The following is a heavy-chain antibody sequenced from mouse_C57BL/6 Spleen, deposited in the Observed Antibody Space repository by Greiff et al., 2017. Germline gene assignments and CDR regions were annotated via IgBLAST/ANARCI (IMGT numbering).Heavy chain of an antibody. J-gene: IGHJ1*03. Sequence: VQLKQSGPELVKPGASVKIPCKASGYTFTDYNMDWVKQSHGKSLEWIGDINPNNGGTIYNQKFKGKATLTVDKSSSTAYMELRSLTSEDTAVYYCAREQGYSNSWYFDVWGTGTTVTVSS. D-gene: IGHD2-5*01. CDR2: INPNNGGT. CDR1: GYTFTDYN. CDR3: AREQGYSNSWYFDV. V-gene: IGHV1-18*01.